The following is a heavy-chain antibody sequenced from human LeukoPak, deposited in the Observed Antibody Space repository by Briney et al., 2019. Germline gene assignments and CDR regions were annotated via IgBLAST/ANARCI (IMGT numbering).Heavy chain of an antibody. J-gene: IGHJ4*02. CDR1: RFNLGQYW. CDR2: IGSGGRTK. V-gene: IGHV3-74*01. D-gene: IGHD6-19*01. CDR3: AKRIAVAGTWGDFDY. Sequence: GGSLRLSCAASRFNLGQYWMHWVRQAPGKGLVWVSRIGSGGRTKNYADSVRGRFTISRDNARNTLYLQMNSLRAEDTAVNYCAKRIAVAGTWGDFDYWGQGTLVTVSS.